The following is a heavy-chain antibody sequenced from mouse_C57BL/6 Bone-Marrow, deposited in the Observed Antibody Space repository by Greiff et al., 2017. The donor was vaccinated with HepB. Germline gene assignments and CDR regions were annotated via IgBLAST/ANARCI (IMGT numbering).Heavy chain of an antibody. V-gene: IGHV5-4*01. J-gene: IGHJ2*01. Sequence: LVESGGGLVKPGGSLKLSCAASGFTFSSYAMSWVRQTPEKRLEWVATISDGGSYTYYPDNVKGRFTISRDNAKNNLYLQMSHLKSEDTAMYYCARDPSWVTLDYWGQGTTLTVSS. D-gene: IGHD2-2*01. CDR2: ISDGGSYT. CDR3: ARDPSWVTLDY. CDR1: GFTFSSYA.